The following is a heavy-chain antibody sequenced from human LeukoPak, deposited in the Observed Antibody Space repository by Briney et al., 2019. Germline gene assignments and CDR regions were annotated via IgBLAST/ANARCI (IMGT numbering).Heavy chain of an antibody. CDR2: IYPGDSDT. J-gene: IGHJ3*02. Sequence: GESLKISCKGSGYSFTSYWIGWVRQMPGKGLEWMGIIYPGDSDTRYSPSFQGQVTISADKSISTAYLQWSSLKASDTAMYYCARVGIVGATITKDAFDIWGRGTIVSVSS. D-gene: IGHD1-26*01. CDR1: GYSFTSYW. V-gene: IGHV5-51*01. CDR3: ARVGIVGATITKDAFDI.